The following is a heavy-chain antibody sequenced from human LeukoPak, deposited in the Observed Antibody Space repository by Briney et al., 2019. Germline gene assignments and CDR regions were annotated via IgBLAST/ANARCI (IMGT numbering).Heavy chain of an antibody. CDR1: GGSFSGYY. D-gene: IGHD3-22*01. Sequence: SETLSLTCAVYGGSFSGYYWSWIRQPPGKGLEWIGEINHSGSTNYNPSLKSRVTISVDTSKNQFSLKLSSVTAADTAVYYCARGHYYYDSSGYSKRGAFDIWGQGTMVTVSS. V-gene: IGHV4-34*01. J-gene: IGHJ3*02. CDR2: INHSGST. CDR3: ARGHYYYDSSGYSKRGAFDI.